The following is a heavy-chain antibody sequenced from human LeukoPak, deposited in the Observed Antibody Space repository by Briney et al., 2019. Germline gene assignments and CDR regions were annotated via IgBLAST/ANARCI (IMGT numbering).Heavy chain of an antibody. D-gene: IGHD6-13*01. Sequence: PGGSLRLSRAASGFTFTLYAMSWVRQAPGKGLEWVSGISGTGGSTYYADSVQGRFTISRDNSKNTLYLQMNSLRAGDTAVYYCAKVSAGTLDYWGQGSLVTVSS. CDR2: ISGTGGST. J-gene: IGHJ4*02. CDR1: GFTFTLYA. CDR3: AKVSAGTLDY. V-gene: IGHV3-23*01.